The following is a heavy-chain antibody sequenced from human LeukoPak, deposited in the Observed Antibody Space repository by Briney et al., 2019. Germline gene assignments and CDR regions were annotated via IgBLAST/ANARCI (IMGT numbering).Heavy chain of an antibody. D-gene: IGHD2-2*01. CDR3: ARERGGGGTSFDY. Sequence: GGSLRLSCAPSVFTFSSYSMNSVRQAPGEGLEWVSSISSSISYIYYADSVKGRFTISRDNAKNSLYLQMNSRRAEDTAVYYCARERGGGGTSFDYWGQGTLVTVSS. CDR1: VFTFSSYS. J-gene: IGHJ4*02. CDR2: ISSSISYI. V-gene: IGHV3-21*01.